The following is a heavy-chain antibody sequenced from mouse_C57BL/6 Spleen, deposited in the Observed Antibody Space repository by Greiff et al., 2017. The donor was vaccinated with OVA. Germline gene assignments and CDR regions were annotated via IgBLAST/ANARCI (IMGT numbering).Heavy chain of an antibody. D-gene: IGHD1-1*01. Sequence: VKLMESGPELVKPGASVKISCKASGYAFSSSWMNWVKQRPGKGLEWIGRIYPGDGDTNYNGKFKGKATLTADKSSSTAYMQLSSLTSEDSAVYFCASSFTTVVATKYWGQGTTPTVSS. V-gene: IGHV1-82*01. CDR1: GYAFSSSW. J-gene: IGHJ2*01. CDR3: ASSFTTVVATKY. CDR2: IYPGDGDT.